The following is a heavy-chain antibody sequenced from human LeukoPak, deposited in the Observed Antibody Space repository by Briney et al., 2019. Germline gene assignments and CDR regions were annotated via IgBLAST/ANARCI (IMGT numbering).Heavy chain of an antibody. Sequence: GGSLRLSCAASGFNFSIYSLNWVRQAPGKGLEWVSSITSSGRYIYYADSVKGRFTISRDNAHKSVYLQMSSLRPEDTAVYYCARSSGWYDYWGQGTLVTVSS. CDR3: ARSSGWYDY. D-gene: IGHD6-19*01. V-gene: IGHV3-21*01. CDR1: GFNFSIYS. CDR2: ITSSGRYI. J-gene: IGHJ4*02.